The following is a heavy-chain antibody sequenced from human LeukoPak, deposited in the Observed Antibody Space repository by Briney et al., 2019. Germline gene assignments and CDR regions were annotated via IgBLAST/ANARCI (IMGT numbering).Heavy chain of an antibody. CDR3: ARASPGGLLDY. CDR1: GGSISSGDYY. Sequence: SETLSLTCTVSGGSISSGDYYWSWIRQPPGTGLEWIGYIYYSGSTYYDPSLKSRVTISVDTSKNQFSLKLSSVTAADTAVYYCARASPGGLLDYWGQGTLVTVSS. CDR2: IYYSGST. J-gene: IGHJ4*02. V-gene: IGHV4-30-4*02. D-gene: IGHD3-10*01.